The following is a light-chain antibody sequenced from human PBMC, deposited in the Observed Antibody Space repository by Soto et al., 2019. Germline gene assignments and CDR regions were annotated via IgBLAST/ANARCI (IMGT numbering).Light chain of an antibody. Sequence: EIVMTQSPATLSVSPGERATLSCRASQSVTSNLAWYQQKPGQAPRLLIYGASTRATCIPATFSGSGSGTEFTLTISSLQSEDFAVYYCQQYNNWPPWTFGQGIKLEIK. CDR1: QSVTSN. J-gene: IGKJ1*01. CDR2: GAS. CDR3: QQYNNWPPWT. V-gene: IGKV3-15*01.